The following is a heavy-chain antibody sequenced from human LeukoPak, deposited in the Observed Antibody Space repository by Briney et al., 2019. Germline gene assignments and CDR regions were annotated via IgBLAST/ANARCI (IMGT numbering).Heavy chain of an antibody. CDR2: ISHSGAST. Sequence: GGSLRLSCSASGFTFSNSAMSWARQTPGKGLQWVSSISHSGASTYYADSVKGRFTISRDNSKNTLYLRMNSLKADDTAVYYCARHRGYTSDWFDPWGQGTLVTVSS. D-gene: IGHD5-18*01. CDR1: GFTFSNSA. V-gene: IGHV3-23*01. J-gene: IGHJ5*02. CDR3: ARHRGYTSDWFDP.